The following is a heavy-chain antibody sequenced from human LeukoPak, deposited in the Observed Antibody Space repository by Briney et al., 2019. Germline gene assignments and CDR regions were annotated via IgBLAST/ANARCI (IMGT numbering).Heavy chain of an antibody. Sequence: GGSLRLSCAASGFTVSSNYMSWVRQAPGKGLEWFSVIYSGGSTYYADSVKGRFTISRDNSKNTLYLQMNSLRAEDTAVYYCARESNYGDSAFFYYYYGMDVWGQGTTVTVSS. CDR3: ARESNYGDSAFFYYYYGMDV. CDR1: GFTVSSNY. CDR2: IYSGGST. J-gene: IGHJ6*02. D-gene: IGHD4-17*01. V-gene: IGHV3-53*01.